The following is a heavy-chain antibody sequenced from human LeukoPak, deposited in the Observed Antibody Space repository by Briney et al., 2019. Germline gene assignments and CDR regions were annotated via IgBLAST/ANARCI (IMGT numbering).Heavy chain of an antibody. Sequence: GASVKVSCRASGYTFTSYGISWVRQAPGQGLEWMGWISAYNGNTNYAQKLQGRVTMTTDTSTSTAYMELRSLRSDDTAVYYCARVFSSSWYVEAIDYWGQGTLVTVSS. J-gene: IGHJ4*02. D-gene: IGHD6-13*01. CDR1: GYTFTSYG. CDR2: ISAYNGNT. V-gene: IGHV1-18*01. CDR3: ARVFSSSWYVEAIDY.